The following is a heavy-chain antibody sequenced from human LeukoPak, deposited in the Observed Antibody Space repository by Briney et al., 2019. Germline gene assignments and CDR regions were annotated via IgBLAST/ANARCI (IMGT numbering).Heavy chain of an antibody. Sequence: GGSLRLSCAASSFTFNNYAMSWVRQAPGKGLEWVSGISASGGGTFYADSVKGRFTISRDNSKNTLYLQMNNLRAEDTAIYCCASPRLSVDNWFDPWGQGTLVTVSS. CDR3: ASPRLSVDNWFDP. D-gene: IGHD3-16*01. J-gene: IGHJ5*02. CDR1: SFTFNNYA. CDR2: ISASGGGT. V-gene: IGHV3-23*01.